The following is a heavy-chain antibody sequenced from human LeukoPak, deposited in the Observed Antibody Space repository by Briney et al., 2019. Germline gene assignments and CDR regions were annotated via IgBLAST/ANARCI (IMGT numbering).Heavy chain of an antibody. CDR1: GFTLSSYA. CDR2: ISYDGNYK. D-gene: IGHD1-26*01. Sequence: PGTSLRLSCAASGFTLSSYAIHWVRQAAGKGLEWVSVISYDGNYKYYADSVTGRFTVSRDDSQSMLFLQMNSLRPEDTAVYYCARVLGAGYGATNLAHWGQGTLVTVSS. CDR3: ARVLGAGYGATNLAH. J-gene: IGHJ4*02. V-gene: IGHV3-30-3*01.